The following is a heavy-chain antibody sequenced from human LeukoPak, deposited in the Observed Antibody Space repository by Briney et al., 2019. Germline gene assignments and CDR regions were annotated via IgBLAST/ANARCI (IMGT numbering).Heavy chain of an antibody. V-gene: IGHV4-34*01. CDR1: GGSFSGYY. CDR3: GRGGGTGYSSGGCPVVGFDY. J-gene: IGHJ4*02. Sequence: SETLSLACAVYGGSFSGYYWSWIRQPPGKGLEWIGEINHSGSTNYNPSLKSRVTISVDTSKNQFSLKLSSVTAADTAVYYCGRGGGTGYSSGGCPVVGFDYWGQGTLVTVS. CDR2: INHSGST. D-gene: IGHD6-19*01.